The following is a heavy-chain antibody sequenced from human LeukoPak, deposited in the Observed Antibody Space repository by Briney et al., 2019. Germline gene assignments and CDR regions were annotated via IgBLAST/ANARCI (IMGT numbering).Heavy chain of an antibody. CDR1: GFTFSSYT. V-gene: IGHV3-23*01. CDR3: AKGSYYYYSADFLDY. CDR2: LSGRGGNT. D-gene: IGHD3-10*01. J-gene: IGHJ4*02. Sequence: GGSLRLSCAASGFTFSSYTTRGVCPSPGEGVEWVSTLSGRGGNTYCTDSARGRVTISRDNSRTTLYLHMYILRAPNTAAYTCAKGSYYYYSADFLDYWGQGTLVTVSS.